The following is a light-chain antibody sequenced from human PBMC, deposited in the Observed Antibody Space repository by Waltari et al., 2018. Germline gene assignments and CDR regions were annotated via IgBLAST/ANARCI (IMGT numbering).Light chain of an antibody. CDR1: GSAVGASDL. CDR3: SSQTADGVVL. V-gene: IGLV2-14*03. Sequence: QSALTQPASVSGSPGQSITISCTGIGSAVGASDLVSWYQHHPGKAPQVIIYDVTNRPSGISDRFSASKSANTASLTISGLQPEDEGYYYCSSQTADGVVLFGGGTQVTVL. CDR2: DVT. J-gene: IGLJ3*02.